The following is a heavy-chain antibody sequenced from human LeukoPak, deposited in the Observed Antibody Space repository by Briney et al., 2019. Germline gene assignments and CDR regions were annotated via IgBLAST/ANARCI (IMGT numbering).Heavy chain of an antibody. Sequence: GGSLRLSCAASGFTFRNYWMGCVRQAPGKGLEWVANTRPDGTAEYYADSVKGRFTISRDNSKNTLYLQMNSLRAEDTAVYYCAKDKGSGSYYGIDYWGQGTLVTVSS. CDR2: TRPDGTAE. V-gene: IGHV3-7*01. D-gene: IGHD1-26*01. J-gene: IGHJ4*02. CDR3: AKDKGSGSYYGIDY. CDR1: GFTFRNYW.